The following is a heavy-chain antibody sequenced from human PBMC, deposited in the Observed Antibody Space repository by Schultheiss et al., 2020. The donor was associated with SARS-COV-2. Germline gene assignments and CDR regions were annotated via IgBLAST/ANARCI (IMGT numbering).Heavy chain of an antibody. D-gene: IGHD5-18*01. J-gene: IGHJ4*02. V-gene: IGHV4-34*01. CDR3: ARYQDPLWLRPGDY. CDR2: INHSGST. CDR1: GGSISSYY. Sequence: SETLSLTCTVSGGSISSYYWSWIRQPPGKGLEWIGEINHSGSTNYNPSLKSRVTISVDTSKNQFSLKLSSVTAADTAVYYCARYQDPLWLRPGDYWGQGTLVTVSS.